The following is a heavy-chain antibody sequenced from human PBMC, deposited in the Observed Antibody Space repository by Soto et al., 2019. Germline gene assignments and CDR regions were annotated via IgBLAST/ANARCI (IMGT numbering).Heavy chain of an antibody. D-gene: IGHD2-15*01. CDR3: ARDTEGYCSGGSCYYGEFDP. J-gene: IGHJ5*02. Sequence: GASVKVSCKASGYTFTSYYMHWVRQAPGQGLEWMGIINPSGGSTSYAQKFQGRVTMTRDTSTSTVYMELSSLRSEDTAVYYCARDTEGYCSGGSCYYGEFDPWGQGTLVTVSS. CDR2: INPSGGST. CDR1: GYTFTSYY. V-gene: IGHV1-46*01.